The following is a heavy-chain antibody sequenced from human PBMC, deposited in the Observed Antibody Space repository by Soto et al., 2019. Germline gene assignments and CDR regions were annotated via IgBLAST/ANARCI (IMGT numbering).Heavy chain of an antibody. J-gene: IGHJ6*02. V-gene: IGHV1-18*01. CDR1: CYRFETYA. CDR3: ARGHGVIIGAMDV. D-gene: IGHD3-3*01. Sequence: SVKVCLQSSCYRFETYAMNWVRQAPGQGLEWMGWTSSYNTDTFYADKFQDRVSMTTDTSTGTAYMELRSLSSDDTAVYYCARGHGVIIGAMDVWGQGTAVTVSS. CDR2: TSSYNTDT.